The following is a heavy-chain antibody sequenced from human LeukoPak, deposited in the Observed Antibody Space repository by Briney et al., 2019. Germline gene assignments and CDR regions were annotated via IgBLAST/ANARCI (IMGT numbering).Heavy chain of an antibody. V-gene: IGHV1-8*01. J-gene: IGHJ4*02. Sequence: ASVKVSCKASGYTFTSYDINWVRQATGQGLEWMGWMNPNSGNTGYEQKFQGRVTMTRDTSISTAYMELSRLRSDDTAVYYCARDFCTGGSCFYFDYWGQGTLVTVSS. CDR3: ARDFCTGGSCFYFDY. CDR1: GYTFTSYD. D-gene: IGHD2-15*01. CDR2: MNPNSGNT.